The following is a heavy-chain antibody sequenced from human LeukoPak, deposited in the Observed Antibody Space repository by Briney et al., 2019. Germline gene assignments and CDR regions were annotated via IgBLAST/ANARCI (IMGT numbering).Heavy chain of an antibody. CDR3: AKDSDCTNGVCYKSWGYFQH. Sequence: TGRSLRLSCAASGFTFSNYGMSWARQAPGKGLEWVAAMIAIGGSTDYEDSVKGRFTISRDNSKNTLYLQMNSRRAEDTAVYYCAKDSDCTNGVCYKSWGYFQHWGQGTLVTVSS. CDR1: GFTFSNYG. CDR2: MIAIGGST. V-gene: IGHV3-23*01. J-gene: IGHJ1*01. D-gene: IGHD2-8*01.